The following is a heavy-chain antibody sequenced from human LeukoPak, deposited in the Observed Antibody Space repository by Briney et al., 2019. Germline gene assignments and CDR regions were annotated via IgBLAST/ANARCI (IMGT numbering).Heavy chain of an antibody. J-gene: IGHJ4*02. CDR2: IYYSGST. CDR1: GGSVSSGSYY. V-gene: IGHV4-61*01. Sequence: PSETLSLTCTVSGGSVSSGSYYWSWIRQPPGKGLEWIGYIYYSGSTYYNPSLKSRVTISVDTSKNQFSLKLSSVTAADTAVYYCASTQYYYDSSGYNLFDYWGQGTLVTVSS. CDR3: ASTQYYYDSSGYNLFDY. D-gene: IGHD3-22*01.